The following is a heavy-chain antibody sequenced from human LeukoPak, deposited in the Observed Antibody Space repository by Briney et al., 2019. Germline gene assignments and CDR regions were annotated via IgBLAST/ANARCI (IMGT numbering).Heavy chain of an antibody. V-gene: IGHV1-18*01. J-gene: IGHJ6*02. CDR1: GYTFTSYG. CDR2: ISAYNGNT. CDR3: ARGDSNYYYGMDV. D-gene: IGHD4-11*01. Sequence: ASVKVSCKASGYTFTSYGISWVRQAPGQGLEWMGWISAYNGNTNYAQKLQGRVTMTRDTSTSTAYMELSSLRSEDTAVYYCARGDSNYYYGMDVWGQGTTVTVSS.